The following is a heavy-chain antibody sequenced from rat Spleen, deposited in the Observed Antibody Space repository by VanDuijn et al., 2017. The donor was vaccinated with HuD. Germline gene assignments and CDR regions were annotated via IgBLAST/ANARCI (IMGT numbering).Heavy chain of an antibody. CDR3: TGPFDY. CDR2: ITNGGGRV. CDR1: GFTFSNYD. V-gene: IGHV5-25*01. J-gene: IGHJ2*01. D-gene: IGHD1-4*01. Sequence: EVQLVESGGGLVQPGRSMKLSCAASGFTFSNYDMAWIRQAPGKGLEWVASITNGGGRVYYSDSVKGRFNISRENAKSTLYLQMDSLRSEDTATYYCTGPFDYWGQGVMVTVSS.